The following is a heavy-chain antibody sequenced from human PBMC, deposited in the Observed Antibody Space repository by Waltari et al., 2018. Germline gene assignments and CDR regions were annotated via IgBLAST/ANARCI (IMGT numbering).Heavy chain of an antibody. Sequence: EVQLVESGGGLVQPGGSLRLSCAASGFTFSSYWMSWVRPAPGKGLEWVANIKQDGSEKYYVDSVKGRFTISRDNAKNSLYLQMNSLRAEDTAVYYCARAPAWSGYSYFDIWGQGTMVTVSS. CDR3: ARAPAWSGYSYFDI. J-gene: IGHJ3*02. V-gene: IGHV3-7*01. D-gene: IGHD3-3*01. CDR1: GFTFSSYW. CDR2: IKQDGSEK.